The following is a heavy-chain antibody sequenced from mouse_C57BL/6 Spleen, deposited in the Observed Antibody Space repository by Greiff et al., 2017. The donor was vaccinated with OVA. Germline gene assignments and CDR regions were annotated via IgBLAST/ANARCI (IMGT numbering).Heavy chain of an antibody. Sequence: EVQLQQSGPELVKPGASVKMSCKASGYTFTDYNMHWVKQSHGKSLEWIGYINPNNGGTSYNQKFKGKATLTLNTSSSTAYMELRSLTSEDSAVYYCARDNYGSSYVDYWGQGTTLTVSS. CDR2: INPNNGGT. D-gene: IGHD1-1*01. V-gene: IGHV1-22*01. CDR1: GYTFTDYN. CDR3: ARDNYGSSYVDY. J-gene: IGHJ2*01.